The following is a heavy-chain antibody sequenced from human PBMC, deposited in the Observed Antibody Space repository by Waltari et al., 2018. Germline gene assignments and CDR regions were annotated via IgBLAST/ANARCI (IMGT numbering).Heavy chain of an antibody. CDR3: ARAEVYSGYDLGYFDY. Sequence: EVQLVQSGAEVKKPGESLKISCKGSGYSFTSSWIGWVRQMPGKGLEWMGIIYPGDSDTRYSPSFQGQVTISVDKSISTAYLQWSSLKASDTAMYYCARAEVYSGYDLGYFDYWGQGTLVTVSS. CDR1: GYSFTSSW. J-gene: IGHJ4*02. D-gene: IGHD5-12*01. V-gene: IGHV5-51*01. CDR2: IYPGDSDT.